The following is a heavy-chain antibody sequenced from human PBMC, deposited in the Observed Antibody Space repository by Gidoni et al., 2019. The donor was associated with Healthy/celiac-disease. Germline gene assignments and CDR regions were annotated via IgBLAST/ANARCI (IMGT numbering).Heavy chain of an antibody. CDR1: GGSISRGGYY. Sequence: QVQLQESGPGLVKPSQPLSLTCPFSGGSISRGGYYWSWIRQHPGKGLEWIGYIYYSGSTYYNPSLKSRVTISVDTSKNQFSLKLSSVTAADTAVYYCARSSNGDSWLDYYYGMDVWGQGTTVTVSS. J-gene: IGHJ6*02. V-gene: IGHV4-31*03. D-gene: IGHD6-13*01. CDR2: IYYSGST. CDR3: ARSSNGDSWLDYYYGMDV.